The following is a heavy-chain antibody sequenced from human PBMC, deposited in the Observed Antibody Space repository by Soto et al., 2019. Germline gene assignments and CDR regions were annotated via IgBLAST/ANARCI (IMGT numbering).Heavy chain of an antibody. CDR2: IQGDTGHT. J-gene: IGHJ4*02. CDR1: GFSMSDYR. Sequence: EVQLVESGGGLVKPGESLRLSCVTSGFSMSDYRLNWVRQAPGKGLEWVSLIQGDTGHTFYADSVRGRFIISRDDGKSSVFPPMNALRVEYTAGYFCVGEKYDPRDCWGPGNLVTVSS. V-gene: IGHV3-21*01. D-gene: IGHD3-16*01. CDR3: VGEKYDPRDC.